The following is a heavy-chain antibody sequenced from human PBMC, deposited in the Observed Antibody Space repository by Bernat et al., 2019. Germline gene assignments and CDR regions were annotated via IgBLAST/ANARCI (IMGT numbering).Heavy chain of an antibody. CDR3: TKDMGDGGYPIDY. Sequence: EVQLVESGGGLVQPGRSLRLSCAASGFTFDDYAMHWVRQAPGKGLEWVSGISWNSGSIGYADSVKGRFTISRDNAKNSLYLQMNSLRAEDTALYYCTKDMGDGGYPIDYLGQGTLVTVSS. D-gene: IGHD5-12*01. CDR2: ISWNSGSI. V-gene: IGHV3-9*01. CDR1: GFTFDDYA. J-gene: IGHJ4*02.